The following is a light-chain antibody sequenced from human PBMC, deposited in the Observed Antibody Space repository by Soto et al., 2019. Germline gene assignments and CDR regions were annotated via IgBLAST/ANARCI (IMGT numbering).Light chain of an antibody. CDR2: EVS. Sequence: QSVLTQPASVSGSPGQSITISCTGTSSDVGGYNYVSWYQQHPGKAPKLMIYEVSNRPSGVSERFSGSKSGFTASLTISGLQAEDESHYYCSSFTSISTYVFGTGTKVTVL. CDR3: SSFTSISTYV. CDR1: SSDVGGYNY. V-gene: IGLV2-14*01. J-gene: IGLJ1*01.